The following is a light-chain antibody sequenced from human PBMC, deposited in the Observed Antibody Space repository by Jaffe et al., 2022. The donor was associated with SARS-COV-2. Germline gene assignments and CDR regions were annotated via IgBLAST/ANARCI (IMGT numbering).Light chain of an antibody. V-gene: IGKV1-6*01. CDR3: VQDYTYPIT. Sequence: AIQMTQSPSSLSASVGDRVTITCRASQDIRNDLGWYQQQPGKAPKLLFYVASGFQSGVPSRFSGSGSGTDFTLTISNLQPEDSATYYCVQDYTYPITFGQGTRLEIK. J-gene: IGKJ5*01. CDR1: QDIRND. CDR2: VAS.